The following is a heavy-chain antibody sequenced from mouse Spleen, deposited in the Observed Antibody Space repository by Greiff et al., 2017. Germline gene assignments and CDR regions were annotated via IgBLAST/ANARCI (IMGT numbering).Heavy chain of an antibody. CDR3: ARRDYYFDY. CDR1: GFTFSSYG. J-gene: IGHJ2*01. Sequence: EVNVVESGGGLVQPGGSLKLSCAASGFTFSSYGMSWVRQTPDKRLELVATINSNGGSTYYPDSVKGRFTISRDNAKNTLYLQMSSLKSEDTAMYYCARRDYYFDYWGQGTTLTVSS. V-gene: IGHV5-6-3*01. CDR2: INSNGGST.